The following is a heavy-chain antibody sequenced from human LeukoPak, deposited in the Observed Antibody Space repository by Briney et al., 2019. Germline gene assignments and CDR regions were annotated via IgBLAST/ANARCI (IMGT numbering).Heavy chain of an antibody. CDR2: ISAYNCNT. J-gene: IGHJ3*02. CDR1: GYTFTSYG. Sequence: ASVKVSCKASGYTFTSYGISWVRQAPGQGLEWMGWISAYNCNTNYAQKLQGRVTMTTDTSTSTAYMELRSLRSDDTAVYYCARDLIVVVVAATGAFDIWGQGTMVTVSS. CDR3: ARDLIVVVVAATGAFDI. V-gene: IGHV1-18*01. D-gene: IGHD2-15*01.